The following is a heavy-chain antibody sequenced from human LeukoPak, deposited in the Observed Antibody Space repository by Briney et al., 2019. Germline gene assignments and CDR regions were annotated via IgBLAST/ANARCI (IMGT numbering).Heavy chain of an antibody. D-gene: IGHD3-3*01. CDR3: ARGPSGYPLYAFDI. Sequence: SSETLSLTCAVYGGSFSGYYWSWIRQPPGKGLEWIGEINHSGSTNYNPSLKSRVTISVDRSKNQFSLKLSSVTAADTAVYYCARGPSGYPLYAFDIWGQGTMVTVSS. J-gene: IGHJ3*02. V-gene: IGHV4-34*01. CDR2: INHSGST. CDR1: GGSFSGYY.